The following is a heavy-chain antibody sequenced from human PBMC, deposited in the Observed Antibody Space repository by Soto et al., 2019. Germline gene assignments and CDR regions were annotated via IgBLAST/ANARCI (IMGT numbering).Heavy chain of an antibody. J-gene: IGHJ6*02. CDR1: GFTFSSYA. V-gene: IGHV3-30-3*01. D-gene: IGHD2-2*02. CDR2: ISYDGSNK. CDR3: ARAYCSSTSCYTTGWYYYGMDV. Sequence: ESGGGVVQPGRSLRLSCAASGFTFSSYAMHWVRQAPGKGLEWVAVISYDGSNKYYADSVKGRFTIPRDNSKNTLYLQMNSLRAEDTAVYYCARAYCSSTSCYTTGWYYYGMDVWGQGTTVTVSS.